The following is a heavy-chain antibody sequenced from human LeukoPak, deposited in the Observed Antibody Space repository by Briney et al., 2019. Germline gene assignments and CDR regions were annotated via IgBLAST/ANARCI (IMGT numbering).Heavy chain of an antibody. Sequence: GGSLRLSCAASGFTVSSNYMSRVRQAPGKGLEWVSVIYSGGSTYYADSVKGRFTISRDNSKNTLYLQMNSLRAEDTAVYFCARVGYMVRGVRVGYWGQGTLVTVSS. CDR1: GFTVSSNY. J-gene: IGHJ4*02. CDR2: IYSGGST. D-gene: IGHD3-10*01. CDR3: ARVGYMVRGVRVGY. V-gene: IGHV3-53*01.